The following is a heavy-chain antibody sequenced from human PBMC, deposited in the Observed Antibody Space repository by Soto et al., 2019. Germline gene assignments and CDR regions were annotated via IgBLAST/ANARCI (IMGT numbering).Heavy chain of an antibody. D-gene: IGHD2-8*01. CDR1: GYSFTSYW. J-gene: IGHJ6*01. Sequence: PGESLKISCKGSGYSFTSYWIGWVRQMPGKGLEWMGIIYPGDSDTRYSPSFQGQVTISADKSISTAYLQWSSLKASDTAMYYCARSVYEMVYDLYGMDVWGQWTTVTVCS. V-gene: IGHV5-51*01. CDR3: ARSVYEMVYDLYGMDV. CDR2: IYPGDSDT.